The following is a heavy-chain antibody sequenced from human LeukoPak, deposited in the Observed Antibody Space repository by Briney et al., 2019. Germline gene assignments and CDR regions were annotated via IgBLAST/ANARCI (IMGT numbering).Heavy chain of an antibody. CDR2: ISSSSSYM. D-gene: IGHD3-22*01. CDR1: GFTFSSYS. J-gene: IGHJ4*02. CDR3: ARDSGLLPIVTYYFDS. V-gene: IGHV3-21*01. Sequence: GGSLRLSRAASGFTFSSYSMNWVRQAPGKGLEWVSSISSSSSYMYYADSMRGRFTISRDSAQNSLYLQMNGLKAEDTAVYYCARDSGLLPIVTYYFDSWGQGTLVTVSS.